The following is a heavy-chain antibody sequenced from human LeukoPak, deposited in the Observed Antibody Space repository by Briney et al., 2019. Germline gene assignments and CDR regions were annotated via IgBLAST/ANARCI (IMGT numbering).Heavy chain of an antibody. D-gene: IGHD2-15*01. Sequence: GGSLRLSCAASGFTFSNYAMTWVRQVPGKGLEWVSIISGSGGSTYYADSVKGRFTISRDSPKNTLYLQMNTLRAEDTAVYYCAKNRGDITSSRVGCDYWGQGALVTVSS. CDR1: GFTFSNYA. V-gene: IGHV3-23*01. CDR2: ISGSGGST. J-gene: IGHJ4*02. CDR3: AKNRGDITSSRVGCDY.